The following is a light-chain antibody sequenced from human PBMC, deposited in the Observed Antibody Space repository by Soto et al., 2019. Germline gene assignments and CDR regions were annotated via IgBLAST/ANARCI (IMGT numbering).Light chain of an antibody. J-gene: IGKJ4*01. CDR3: QHYGPSPRLT. CDR2: GGS. Sequence: EIVLTQSPGTLSLSPGETATFSCRASQRVSSSYLGWYQQKPGQAPRLLIYGGSTRATGTPERFSASGYGTDFTLTVSRLEPADSAVYFCQHYGPSPRLTFGGGTKVEIK. V-gene: IGKV3-20*01. CDR1: QRVSSSY.